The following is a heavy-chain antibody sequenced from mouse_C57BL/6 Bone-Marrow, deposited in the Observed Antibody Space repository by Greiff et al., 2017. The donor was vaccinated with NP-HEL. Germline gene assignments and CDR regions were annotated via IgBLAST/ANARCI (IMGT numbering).Heavy chain of an antibody. V-gene: IGHV1-81*01. Sequence: QVQLKESGAELARPGASVKLSCKASGYTFTSYGISWVKQRTGQGLEWIGEIYPRSGNTYYNEKFKGKATLTADKSSSTAYMELRSLTSEDSAVYFCARDITTAIGAMDYWGQGTSVTVSS. CDR3: ARDITTAIGAMDY. CDR2: IYPRSGNT. J-gene: IGHJ4*01. CDR1: GYTFTSYG. D-gene: IGHD1-1*01.